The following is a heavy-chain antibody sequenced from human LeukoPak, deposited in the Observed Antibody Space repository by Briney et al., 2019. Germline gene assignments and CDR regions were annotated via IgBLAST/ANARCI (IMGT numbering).Heavy chain of an antibody. CDR2: IYYSGST. D-gene: IGHD4-11*01. J-gene: IGHJ6*03. CDR1: GGSISSSSYY. Sequence: PSETLSLTCTVSGGSISSSSYYWGWIRQPPGKGLEWIGSIYYSGSTHYNPSLKSRVTISVDTSKNQFSLKLSSVTAADTAVYYCARATDYSNYNPYYYYYYMDVWGKGTTVTVSS. CDR3: ARATDYSNYNPYYYYYYMDV. V-gene: IGHV4-39*07.